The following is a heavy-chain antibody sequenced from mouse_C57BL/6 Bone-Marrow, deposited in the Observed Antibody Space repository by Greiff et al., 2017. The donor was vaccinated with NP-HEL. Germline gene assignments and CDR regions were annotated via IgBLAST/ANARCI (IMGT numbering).Heavy chain of an antibody. CDR3: ARRLTGTDYYAMDY. D-gene: IGHD4-1*01. CDR1: GFTFSSYA. CDR2: ISDGGSYT. V-gene: IGHV5-4*03. Sequence: EVKVEESGGGLVKPGGSLKLSCAASGFTFSSYAMSWVRQTPEKRLEWVATISDGGSYTYYPDNVKGRFTISRDNAKNNLYLQMSHLKSEDTAMYYCARRLTGTDYYAMDYWGQGTSVTVSS. J-gene: IGHJ4*01.